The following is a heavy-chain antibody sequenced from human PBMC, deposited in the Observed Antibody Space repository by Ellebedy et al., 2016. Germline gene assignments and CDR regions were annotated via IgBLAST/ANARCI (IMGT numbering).Heavy chain of an antibody. D-gene: IGHD4-17*01. Sequence: ASVKVSCKASGGTFSSYAISWVRQAPGQGLEWMGRIIPILGIANYAQKFQGRVTITADKSTSTAYMELSSLRSEDTAVYYCATKYGDYDHWYFDLWGRGTLVTVSS. V-gene: IGHV1-69*04. CDR1: GGTFSSYA. J-gene: IGHJ2*01. CDR2: IIPILGIA. CDR3: ATKYGDYDHWYFDL.